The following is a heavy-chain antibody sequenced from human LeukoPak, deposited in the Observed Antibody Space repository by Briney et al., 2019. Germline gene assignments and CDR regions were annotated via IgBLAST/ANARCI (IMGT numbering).Heavy chain of an antibody. CDR3: ATSRGYFFRWFQH. J-gene: IGHJ1*01. CDR2: IASSGSTI. D-gene: IGHD3-22*01. CDR1: GFTFSNYE. Sequence: GGSLRLSCAASGFTFSNYEMNWVRQAPGKGLEWVSYIASSGSTIYYADSVKGRFTISRDNAKSSLYLQMNSLRADDTAVYYCATSRGYFFRWFQHWGQGTLVTVSS. V-gene: IGHV3-48*03.